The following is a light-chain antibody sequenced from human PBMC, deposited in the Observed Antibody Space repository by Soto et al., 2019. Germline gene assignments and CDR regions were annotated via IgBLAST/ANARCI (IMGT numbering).Light chain of an antibody. J-gene: IGLJ2*01. CDR1: SSNIGSNT. Sequence: QAVVTQPPSASGTPGQRVTIACSGSSSNIGSNTVNWYQQIPGTAPKLLIYSNNQRPSGVPDRFSGSKSGTSASLAISGLQSEDEADYYCAAWDDSLNVVFGGGTKLTVL. CDR3: AAWDDSLNVV. CDR2: SNN. V-gene: IGLV1-44*01.